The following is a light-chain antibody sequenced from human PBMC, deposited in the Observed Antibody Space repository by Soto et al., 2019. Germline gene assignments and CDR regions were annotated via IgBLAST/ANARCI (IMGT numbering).Light chain of an antibody. CDR3: SSSAGYHIV. CDR1: SSDVGGYNY. V-gene: IGLV2-8*01. Sequence: QSVLTQPPSASGSPGQSVTISCTGTSSDVGGYNYVSWYQQHPGKAPKLMIYDVSKRPSGVPDRFSGSKSGNTASLTVSGLQAEDEADYYCSSSAGYHIVFGTGTKVTVL. J-gene: IGLJ1*01. CDR2: DVS.